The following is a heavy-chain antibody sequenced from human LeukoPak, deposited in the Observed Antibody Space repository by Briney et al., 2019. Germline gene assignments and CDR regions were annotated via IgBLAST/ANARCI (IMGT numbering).Heavy chain of an antibody. V-gene: IGHV3-21*01. Sequence: GSLRLSCAASGFTFSSYSMNWVRQAPGKGLEWVSSISSSSSYIYYADSVKGRFTISRDNAKNSLYLQMNSLRAEDTAVYYCARDLAVANYMDVWGKGTTVTVSS. CDR2: ISSSSSYI. J-gene: IGHJ6*03. CDR3: ARDLAVANYMDV. D-gene: IGHD6-19*01. CDR1: GFTFSSYS.